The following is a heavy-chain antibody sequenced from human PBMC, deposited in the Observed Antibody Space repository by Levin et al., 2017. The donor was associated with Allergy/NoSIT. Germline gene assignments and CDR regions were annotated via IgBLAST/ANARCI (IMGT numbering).Heavy chain of an antibody. V-gene: IGHV4-59*01. J-gene: IGHJ4*02. Sequence: SETLSLTCTVSGGYISTYYWSWIRQPPGKGLEWIGYIYYSGYTKYNPSLKSRVTISVDTSKNQFSLKVTSLTAADTAVYYCARDTGGDGHFDYWGQGSLVTVSS. CDR3: ARDTGGDGHFDY. CDR1: GGYISTYY. CDR2: IYYSGYT. D-gene: IGHD4-17*01.